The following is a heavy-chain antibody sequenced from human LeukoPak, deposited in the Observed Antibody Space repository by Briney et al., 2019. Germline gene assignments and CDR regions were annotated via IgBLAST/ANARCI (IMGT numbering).Heavy chain of an antibody. Sequence: GGSLRLSCAASGFTFSTFWMHWVRQAPGKGLEWVSTISGGGGSTYYADSVKGRFTISRDNSKNTLYLQVNSLRAEDTAVYYCAKGGKWDVTPFDYWGQGTLVTVSS. V-gene: IGHV3-23*01. CDR2: ISGGGGST. CDR3: AKGGKWDVTPFDY. D-gene: IGHD1-26*01. CDR1: GFTFSTFW. J-gene: IGHJ4*02.